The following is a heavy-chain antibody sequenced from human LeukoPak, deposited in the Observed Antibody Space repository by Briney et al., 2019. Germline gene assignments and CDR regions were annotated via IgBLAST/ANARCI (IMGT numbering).Heavy chain of an antibody. Sequence: GGSLRLPCAASGFTFSSYEMNWVRQAPGKGLEWLSYISSTGTNIYYADSVRGRFTISRDNAKNSLYLQMNSLGAEDTAPYYCARDPPYSGHYFDYWGQGTLVTVAS. D-gene: IGHD1-26*01. V-gene: IGHV3-48*03. CDR3: ARDPPYSGHYFDY. CDR1: GFTFSSYE. J-gene: IGHJ4*02. CDR2: ISSTGTNI.